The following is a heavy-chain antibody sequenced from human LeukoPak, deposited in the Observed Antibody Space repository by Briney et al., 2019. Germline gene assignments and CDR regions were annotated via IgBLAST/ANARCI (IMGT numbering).Heavy chain of an antibody. J-gene: IGHJ6*02. V-gene: IGHV4-61*02. D-gene: IGHD3-22*01. CDR2: IYTSGST. CDR3: ASTGDSSGYYPPYYYYGMDV. Sequence: PSQTLSLTCTVSGGSISSGSYYWSWIRQPDGQGLEWIGRIYTSGSTNYNPSLKSRVTISVDTSKNQFSLKLSSVTAADTAVYYCASTGDSSGYYPPYYYYGMDVWGQGTTVTVSS. CDR1: GGSISSGSYY.